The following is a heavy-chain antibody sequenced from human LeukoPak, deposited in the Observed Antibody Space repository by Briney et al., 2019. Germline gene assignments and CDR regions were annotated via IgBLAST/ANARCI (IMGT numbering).Heavy chain of an antibody. J-gene: IGHJ4*02. CDR3: ASPGEPGEAGKYYFDY. D-gene: IGHD3-10*01. Sequence: PSETLSLTCTVSGGSISSSSYYWGWIRQPPGKGLEWIGSIYYSGSTYYNPSLKSRVTISVDTSKNQFSLKLSSVTAADTAVCYCASPGEPGEAGKYYFDYWGQGTLVTVSS. V-gene: IGHV4-39*01. CDR1: GGSISSSSYY. CDR2: IYYSGST.